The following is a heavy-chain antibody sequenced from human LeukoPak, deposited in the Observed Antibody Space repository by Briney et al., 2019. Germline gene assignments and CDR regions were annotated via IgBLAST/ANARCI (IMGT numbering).Heavy chain of an antibody. D-gene: IGHD3-22*01. J-gene: IGHJ4*02. CDR2: IISGGTSK. CDR3: ARDSYYYDSSGPQG. V-gene: IGHV3-21*01. Sequence: GGSLRLSCAASGFXXSXYSXXXVXXXPGXXXXXVXXIISGGTSKYYADSVKGRFTISRDNTKNSVYLQMNSLRAEDTAVYYCARDSYYYDSSGPQGWGQGTLVTVSS. CDR1: GFXXSXYS.